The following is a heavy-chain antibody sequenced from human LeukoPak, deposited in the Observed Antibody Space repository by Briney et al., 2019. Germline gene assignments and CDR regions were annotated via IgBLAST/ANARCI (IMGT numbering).Heavy chain of an antibody. Sequence: SETLSLTCTVSGGSISSSSYYWSWIRQPPGKGLEWIGYIYYSGSTNYNPSLKSRVTISVDTSKNQFSLKLSSVTAADTAVYYCAGGLPNYDFWSGYYDVYYFDYWGQGTLVTVSS. J-gene: IGHJ4*02. CDR1: GGSISSSSYY. V-gene: IGHV4-61*01. D-gene: IGHD3-3*01. CDR2: IYYSGST. CDR3: AGGLPNYDFWSGYYDVYYFDY.